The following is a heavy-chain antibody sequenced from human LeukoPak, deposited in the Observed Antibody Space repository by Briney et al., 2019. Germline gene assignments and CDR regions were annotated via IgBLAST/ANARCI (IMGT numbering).Heavy chain of an antibody. V-gene: IGHV4-59*01. D-gene: IGHD3-22*01. Sequence: SETLSLTCAVYGGSFSGYYWSWIRQPPGKGLEWIGYIYYSGSTNYNPSLKSRVTISVDTSKNQFSLKLSSVTAADTAVYYCARGDYYDSSGYLSGAFDIWGQGTMVTVSS. CDR3: ARGDYYDSSGYLSGAFDI. J-gene: IGHJ3*02. CDR1: GGSFSGYY. CDR2: IYYSGST.